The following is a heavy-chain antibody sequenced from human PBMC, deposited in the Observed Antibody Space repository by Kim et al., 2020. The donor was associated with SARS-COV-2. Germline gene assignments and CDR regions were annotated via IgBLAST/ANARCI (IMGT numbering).Heavy chain of an antibody. CDR1: GFTFSSYS. D-gene: IGHD2-2*01. CDR3: ARDPRYCSSTSCYASWYFDL. CDR2: ISSSSSTI. Sequence: GGSLRLSCAASGFTFSSYSMNWVRQAPGKGLEWVSYISSSSSTIYYADSVKGRFTISRDNAKNSLYLQMNSLRDEDTAVYYCARDPRYCSSTSCYASWYFDLWGRGTLVTVSS. J-gene: IGHJ2*01. V-gene: IGHV3-48*02.